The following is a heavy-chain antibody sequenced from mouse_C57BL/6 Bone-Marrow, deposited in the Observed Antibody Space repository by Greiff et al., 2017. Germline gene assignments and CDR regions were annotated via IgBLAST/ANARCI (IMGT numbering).Heavy chain of an antibody. CDR2: IDPETGGT. Sequence: QVQLQQSGAELVRPGASVTLSCKASGYTFTDYEMHWVKQTPVHGLEWIGAIDPETGGTASNQKFKGKAILAADKSSSTAYMELRSLTSEDSAVYYCTRGHWDDGDYWGQGTTLTVSS. CDR1: GYTFTDYE. D-gene: IGHD4-1*01. J-gene: IGHJ2*01. CDR3: TRGHWDDGDY. V-gene: IGHV1-15*01.